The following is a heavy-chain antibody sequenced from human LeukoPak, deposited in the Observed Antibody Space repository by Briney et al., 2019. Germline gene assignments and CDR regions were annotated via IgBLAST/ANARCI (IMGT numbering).Heavy chain of an antibody. D-gene: IGHD3-16*02. V-gene: IGHV3-7*04. Sequence: GGSPRLSCAASGFTFSSYWMSWVRQAPGKGLEWVANIKQDGSEKDYVDSVKGRFTISRDNAKNSLYLQMNSLRAEDTGVYYCARGDTQSKYRQFDSWGQGSLVIVSS. CDR2: IKQDGSEK. CDR1: GFTFSSYW. J-gene: IGHJ4*02. CDR3: ARGDTQSKYRQFDS.